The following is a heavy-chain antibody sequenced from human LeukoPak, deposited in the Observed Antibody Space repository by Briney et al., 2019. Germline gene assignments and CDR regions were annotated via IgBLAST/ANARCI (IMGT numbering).Heavy chain of an antibody. V-gene: IGHV4-59*01. Sequence: SETLSLTCTVSGGSISSYYWSWIRQPPGKGLEWIGYIYYSGSTNYNPSLKSRVTISVDTSKNQFSLKLSSVTAADTAVYYCARDLVDFWSGYNWFDPWGQGTLVTVSS. CDR3: ARDLVDFWSGYNWFDP. CDR1: GGSISSYY. CDR2: IYYSGST. J-gene: IGHJ5*02. D-gene: IGHD3-3*01.